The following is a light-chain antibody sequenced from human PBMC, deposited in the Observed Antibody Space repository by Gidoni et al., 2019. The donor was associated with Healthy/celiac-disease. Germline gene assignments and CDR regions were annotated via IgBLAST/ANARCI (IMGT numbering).Light chain of an antibody. J-gene: IGKJ5*01. CDR1: QGISNY. CDR3: RQYNSNPPIT. CDR2: AAS. V-gene: IGKV1-16*02. Sequence: DIQMTQSPSSLSASVGDRVTITCRTSQGISNYLAWLQQQPGKAPKSLIYAASSLQSGVPSNSSSSGAGTDFTLTISSLQPEDFATYYCRQYNSNPPITFGQGTRLEIK.